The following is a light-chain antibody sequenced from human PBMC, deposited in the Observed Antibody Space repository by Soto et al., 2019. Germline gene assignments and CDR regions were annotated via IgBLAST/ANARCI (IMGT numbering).Light chain of an antibody. Sequence: EIVLTQSPGTLSLSPGERATLSCRASQSVSSSYLAWYRQKPGQAPRLLIYGASTRATDIPARFSGSGSGTDFALTITSLQAEDFATYYCQQLRMYPSTFGGGTKVDIK. CDR2: GAS. V-gene: IGKV3-20*01. CDR1: QSVSSSY. J-gene: IGKJ4*01. CDR3: QQLRMYPST.